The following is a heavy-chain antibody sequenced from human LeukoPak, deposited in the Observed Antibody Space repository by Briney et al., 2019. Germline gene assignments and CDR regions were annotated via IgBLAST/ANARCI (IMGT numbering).Heavy chain of an antibody. V-gene: IGHV5-51*01. CDR3: ARQRRSSGWPNDY. J-gene: IGHJ4*02. CDR1: GYSFTSYW. D-gene: IGHD6-19*01. Sequence: GESLKISCKGSGYSFTSYWNAWVRQMPGKGLEWMGIIYPDDSDTRYSPSFQGQVTITADKSISTAYLQWSSLKASDNAMYYCARQRRSSGWPNDYWGQGTLVTVSS. CDR2: IYPDDSDT.